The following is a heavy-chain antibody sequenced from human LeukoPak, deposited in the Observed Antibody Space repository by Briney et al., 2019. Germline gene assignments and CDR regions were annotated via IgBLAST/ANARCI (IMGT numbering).Heavy chain of an antibody. CDR1: GGSISSSSYY. V-gene: IGHV4-61*02. J-gene: IGHJ4*02. D-gene: IGHD1-26*01. CDR2: IYTSGST. CDR3: ARKSSGSIDY. Sequence: SETLSLTCSVSGGSISSSSYYWGWIRQPPGKGLEWIGRIYTSGSTNYNPSLKSRVTISVDTSKNQFSLKLSSVTAADTAVYYCARKSSGSIDYWGQGTLVTVSS.